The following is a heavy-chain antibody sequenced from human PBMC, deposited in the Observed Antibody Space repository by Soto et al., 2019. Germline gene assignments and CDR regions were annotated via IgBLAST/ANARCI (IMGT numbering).Heavy chain of an antibody. D-gene: IGHD6-19*01. V-gene: IGHV3-30*18. CDR2: ISHDGSSK. CDR1: GFTFNTYG. CDR3: ANGYSSGWSYLDY. Sequence: PGGSLRLSCAASGFTFNTYGIHWVRQAPGKGLEWVAVISHDGSSKYYADSVKGRFTISRDNSKNTLYLQMNSLKPEDTAVYYCANGYSSGWSYLDYWGQGALVPVSS. J-gene: IGHJ4*02.